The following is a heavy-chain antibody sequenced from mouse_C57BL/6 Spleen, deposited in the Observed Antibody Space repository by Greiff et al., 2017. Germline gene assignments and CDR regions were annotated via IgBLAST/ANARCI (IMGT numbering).Heavy chain of an antibody. CDR3: ARSDYRVSSYAWFAY. Sequence: VQGVESGAELVRPGTSVKVSCKASGYAFTNYWIAWVKQRPGQGLEWIGEINPGSGGTTSNEKFKGKGTLTVDTSSSTAYMQLSSLTSEDSAVEVCARSDYRVSSYAWFAYWGKGTLVTVSA. J-gene: IGHJ3*01. D-gene: IGHD1-1*01. CDR1: GYAFTNYW. V-gene: IGHV1-54*01. CDR2: INPGSGGT.